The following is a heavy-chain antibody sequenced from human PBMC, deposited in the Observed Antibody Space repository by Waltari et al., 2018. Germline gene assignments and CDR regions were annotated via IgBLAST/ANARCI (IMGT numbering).Heavy chain of an antibody. CDR1: GYTFTSYA. CDR3: ALGGGGSCGSCKTYYYYGMDV. J-gene: IGHJ6*02. V-gene: IGHV1-3*01. CDR2: INAGNCNT. D-gene: IGHD2-15*01. Sequence: QVQLVQSGAEVKKPGASVKVSCKASGYTFTSYAMHWVRQAPGQRLGWMGWINAGNCNTKYSQKFQGRVTITRDTSASTAYMELSSLRSEDTAVYYCALGGGGSCGSCKTYYYYGMDVWGQGTTVTVSS.